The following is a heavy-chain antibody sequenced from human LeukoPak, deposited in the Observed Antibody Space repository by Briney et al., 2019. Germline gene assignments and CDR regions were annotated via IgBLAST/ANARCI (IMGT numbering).Heavy chain of an antibody. D-gene: IGHD3-10*01. V-gene: IGHV3-23*01. J-gene: IGHJ4*02. Sequence: HPGGSLRLSCAASGFTFDDYAMSWVRQAPGKGLEWVSAISGSGGRTYYADSVKGRFTISRDNSKNTLYLQMNSLRAEDTAIYYCAKVLRFGELLVDYWGQGTLVTVSS. CDR3: AKVLRFGELLVDY. CDR1: GFTFDDYA. CDR2: ISGSGGRT.